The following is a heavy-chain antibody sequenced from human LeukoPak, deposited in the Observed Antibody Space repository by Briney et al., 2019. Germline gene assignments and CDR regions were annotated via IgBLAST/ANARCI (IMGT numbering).Heavy chain of an antibody. J-gene: IGHJ4*02. D-gene: IGHD3-10*01. CDR3: ARGPSSTYYYGSGGYSDY. CDR2: MNPNSGNT. CDR1: GYTFTSYD. V-gene: IGHV1-8*01. Sequence: AAVKVSCKASGYTFTSYDINCVRQATVQGLEWMGWMNPNSGNTGYAQKFQGRVTMTRNTSISTAYMELSSLRSEDTAVYYCARGPSSTYYYGSGGYSDYWGQGTLVTVSS.